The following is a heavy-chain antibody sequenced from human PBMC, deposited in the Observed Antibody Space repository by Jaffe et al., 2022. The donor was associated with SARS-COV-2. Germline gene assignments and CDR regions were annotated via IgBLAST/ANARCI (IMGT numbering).Heavy chain of an antibody. J-gene: IGHJ3*02. CDR3: ARVSIRGHYDSSGYYGLDAFDI. D-gene: IGHD3-22*01. CDR1: GFTFSDYY. V-gene: IGHV3-11*06. CDR2: ISSSSSYT. Sequence: QVQLVESGGGLVKPGGSLRLSCAASGFTFSDYYMSWIRQAPGKGLEWVSYISSSSSYTNYADSVKGRFTISRDNAKNSLYLQMNSLRAEDTAVYYCARVSIRGHYDSSGYYGLDAFDIWGQGTMVTVSS.